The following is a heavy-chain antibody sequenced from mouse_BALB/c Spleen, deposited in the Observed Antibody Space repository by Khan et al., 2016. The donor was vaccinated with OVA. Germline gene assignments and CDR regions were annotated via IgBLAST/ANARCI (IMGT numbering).Heavy chain of an antibody. CDR3: ACVRLLLRYPDYFDY. V-gene: IGHV3-2*02. J-gene: IGHJ2*01. CDR1: GYSITSYYA. CDR2: IAYSGST. Sequence: VQLVQSGPGLLKPSQSLSLTCTVTGYSITSYYAYYWIRQLPGNILWWVGFIAYSGSTTYNPSLKGRISITRDTSTNPFFLQFNSVTTEDTTTYDCACVRLLLRYPDYFDYWGQGTTVTVSS. D-gene: IGHD1-1*01.